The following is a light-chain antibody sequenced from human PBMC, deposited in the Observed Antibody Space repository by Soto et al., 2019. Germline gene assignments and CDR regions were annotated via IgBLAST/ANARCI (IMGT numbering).Light chain of an antibody. CDR2: TAT. V-gene: IGKV1-12*01. CDR1: QGISRW. CDR3: QQANSFPWT. Sequence: DIQMTQSPSSVSASVGDRVTITCRASQGISRWLAWYQQKPGKARKLLIYTATSLQSGVPSRFSGSGSGTDFTHTISSLQPEDFATYYCQQANSFPWTFGQGTKVEIK. J-gene: IGKJ1*01.